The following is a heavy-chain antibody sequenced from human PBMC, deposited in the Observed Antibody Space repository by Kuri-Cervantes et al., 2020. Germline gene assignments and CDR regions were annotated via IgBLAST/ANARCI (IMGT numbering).Heavy chain of an antibody. J-gene: IGHJ5*02. CDR2: MNPNSGNT. V-gene: IGHV1-8*01. CDR3: ARAPNPNXGYNWFDP. Sequence: ASVKVSXKASGYTFTSYDINWVRQATGQGLEWMGWMNPNSGNTGYAQKFQGRVTMTRNTSIXTAYMELSSLRSEDTAVYXCARAPNPNXGYNWFDPWGQGTLVTVSS. D-gene: IGHD2-8*01. CDR1: GYTFTSYD.